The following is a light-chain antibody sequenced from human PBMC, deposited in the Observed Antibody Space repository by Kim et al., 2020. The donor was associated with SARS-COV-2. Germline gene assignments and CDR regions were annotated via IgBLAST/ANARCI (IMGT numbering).Light chain of an antibody. CDR3: QQNYGISWT. V-gene: IGKV1-39*01. Sequence: DIQITQSPSSLTAYVGDRVTITCRASQSISTYLNWFQQKPGKPPKLLIYAASNLQRGVPSRFTGSGSGTDFTLTISSLQAEDFASYFCQQNYGISWTFGQGTKVDIK. CDR1: QSISTY. CDR2: AAS. J-gene: IGKJ1*01.